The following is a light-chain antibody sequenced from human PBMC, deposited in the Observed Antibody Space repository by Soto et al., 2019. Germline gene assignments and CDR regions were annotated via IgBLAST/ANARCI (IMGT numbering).Light chain of an antibody. CDR2: DVS. Sequence: QSALTQPASVSGSPGQSITISCTGTSGDIGGYNYVSWYQQHPGKAPKLMIYDVSDRPSGVSNRFSGSKSGNTASLTISGLRAEDEADYYCSSYTTSNTLLFGGGTKVTVL. V-gene: IGLV2-14*01. CDR3: SSYTTSNTLL. J-gene: IGLJ2*01. CDR1: SGDIGGYNY.